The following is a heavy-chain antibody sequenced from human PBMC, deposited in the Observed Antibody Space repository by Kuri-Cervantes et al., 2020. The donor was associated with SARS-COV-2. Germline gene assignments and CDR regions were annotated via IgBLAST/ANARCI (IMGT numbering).Heavy chain of an antibody. J-gene: IGHJ6*02. V-gene: IGHV1-69*13. D-gene: IGHD3-3*01. CDR1: GGTFSSYA. Sequence: SVKVSCKASGGTFSSYAISWVRQAPGQGLEWMGGIIPIFGTANYAQKFQGRVTITADESTSTAYMELSSLRSEDTAVYYCATERGHYYDFWIGYQAGGMDVWGQGTTVTVSS. CDR3: ATERGHYYDFWIGYQAGGMDV. CDR2: IIPIFGTA.